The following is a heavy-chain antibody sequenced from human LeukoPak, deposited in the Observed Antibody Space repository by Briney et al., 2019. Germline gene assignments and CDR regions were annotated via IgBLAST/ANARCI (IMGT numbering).Heavy chain of an antibody. CDR2: ISSSSSTI. V-gene: IGHV3-48*02. CDR1: GFTFSSYS. Sequence: PGGSLRLSCAASGFTFSSYSMSWVRQAPGKGLEWVSYISSSSSTIYYADSVKGRFTIYRDNAKNSLYLQMNSLRDEDTAVYYCARAWYGSASGYGMDVWGQGTTVTVSS. J-gene: IGHJ6*02. CDR3: ARAWYGSASGYGMDV. D-gene: IGHD3-10*01.